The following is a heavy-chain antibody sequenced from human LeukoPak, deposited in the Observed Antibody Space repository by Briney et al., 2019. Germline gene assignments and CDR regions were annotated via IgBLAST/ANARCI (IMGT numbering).Heavy chain of an antibody. D-gene: IGHD5-12*01. V-gene: IGHV4-39*01. CDR3: ARQGWGWLQLKGSSFDY. CDR1: VGSISSSSYY. CDR2: IYFSGST. J-gene: IGHJ4*02. Sequence: SETLSLTCTVSVGSISSSSYYWGWIRQPPGKGLGWIGSIYFSGSTYYNPSLKSRVTISVDTSKNQFSLKLSSVTAADTPVYSCARQGWGWLQLKGSSFDYWGQGTLVTVSS.